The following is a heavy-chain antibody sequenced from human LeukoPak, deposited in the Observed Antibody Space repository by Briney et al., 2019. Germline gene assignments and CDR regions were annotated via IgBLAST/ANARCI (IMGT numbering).Heavy chain of an antibody. CDR2: INPNSGGT. V-gene: IGHV1-2*02. D-gene: IGHD6-13*01. CDR1: RHTFTDYN. Sequence: DPLTDPYTASRHTFTDYNTHWAPQAPGQGLEWMGWINPNSGGTNYAQKFQGRVTMTRDTSISTAYMELSRLRSDDTAVYYCAKAAAGSQHSYYYYYYLDVWGTGTTVTISS. CDR3: AKAAAGSQHSYYYYYYLDV. J-gene: IGHJ6*03.